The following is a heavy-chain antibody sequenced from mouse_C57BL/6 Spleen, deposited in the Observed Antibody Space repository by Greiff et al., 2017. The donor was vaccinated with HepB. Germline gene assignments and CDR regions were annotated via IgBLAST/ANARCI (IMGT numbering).Heavy chain of an antibody. CDR2: IWRGGST. J-gene: IGHJ4*01. V-gene: IGHV2-5*01. Sequence: VKLMESGPGLVQPSQSLSITCTVSGFSLTSYGVHWVRQSTGKGLEWLGVIWRGGSTDYNAALMSRLSITKDNSKSQVFFKMNSLQADDAAIYYCANDDYDRYYYAMDYWGQGTSVTVSS. CDR1: GFSLTSYG. CDR3: ANDDYDRYYYAMDY. D-gene: IGHD2-4*01.